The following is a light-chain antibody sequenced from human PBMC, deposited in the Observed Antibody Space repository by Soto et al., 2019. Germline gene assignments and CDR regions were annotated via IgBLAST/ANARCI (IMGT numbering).Light chain of an antibody. Sequence: DFQMTQSPSSLSASVGDRVTITCRSSQTISTYLNWYQQNPGKAPKLLIYAASTLQSGVASRFSGSGSGTDFTLTISSLQPEDFATYYCQQSHDIPYTFGQGKKVESK. CDR3: QQSHDIPYT. CDR1: QTISTY. CDR2: AAS. V-gene: IGKV1-39*01. J-gene: IGKJ2*01.